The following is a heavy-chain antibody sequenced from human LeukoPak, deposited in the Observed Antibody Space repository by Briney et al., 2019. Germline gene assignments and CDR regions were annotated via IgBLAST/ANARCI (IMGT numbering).Heavy chain of an antibody. J-gene: IGHJ4*02. Sequence: SETRSLTCTLSGGSIGSSSYYWGWIRQPPVKGLEGFGNIFYRGNTHCSPSLKTRVPMSVDRSKNQFSLKLCAVTARDRAAVYCARPSGGAATEFAYWSQRSLVTVSS. V-gene: IGHV4-39*01. CDR1: GGSIGSSSYY. CDR2: IFYRGNT. D-gene: IGHD2-15*01. CDR3: ARPSGGAATEFAY.